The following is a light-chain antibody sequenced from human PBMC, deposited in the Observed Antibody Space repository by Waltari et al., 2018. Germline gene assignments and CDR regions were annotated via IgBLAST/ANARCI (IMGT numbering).Light chain of an antibody. Sequence: SSELTQPPSVSVSPGQTARITCSGDALPRQLASWYQQKPGQAPVIVIYKDTGRPSEIPERFSGSSSGTTVTLTISGVQAEDEADYYCQSADASGTYKLFGGGTKLTVL. CDR2: KDT. CDR3: QSADASGTYKL. V-gene: IGLV3-25*03. CDR1: ALPRQL. J-gene: IGLJ2*01.